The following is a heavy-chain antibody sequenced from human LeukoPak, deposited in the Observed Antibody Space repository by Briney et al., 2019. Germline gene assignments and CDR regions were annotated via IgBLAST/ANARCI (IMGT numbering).Heavy chain of an antibody. Sequence: PSETLSLTCSVSGGSMTSSSYYWGWIRQPPGKGLEWIGSTYYSGSTYYNPSLKSRVTISVDTSKKQFSLKLSSVTAADTAVYYCARSGNWFDPRGQGTLVIVSS. CDR1: GGSMTSSSYY. CDR2: TYYSGST. CDR3: ARSGNWFDP. V-gene: IGHV4-39*01. J-gene: IGHJ5*02.